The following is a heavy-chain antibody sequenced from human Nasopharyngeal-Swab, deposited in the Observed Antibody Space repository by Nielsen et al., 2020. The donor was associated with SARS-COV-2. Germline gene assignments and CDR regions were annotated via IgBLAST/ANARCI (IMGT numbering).Heavy chain of an antibody. Sequence: GESLKISCAASGFTFSSYAMSWVRQAPGKGLEWVSSISGSGGTTYYADSVKGRFTISRDSSKNTLYLQMNSLKAEDTGIYYCASLTTLWAFDIWGQGAMVTVSS. CDR2: ISGSGGTT. CDR3: ASLTTLWAFDI. J-gene: IGHJ3*02. V-gene: IGHV3-23*01. CDR1: GFTFSSYA. D-gene: IGHD4-17*01.